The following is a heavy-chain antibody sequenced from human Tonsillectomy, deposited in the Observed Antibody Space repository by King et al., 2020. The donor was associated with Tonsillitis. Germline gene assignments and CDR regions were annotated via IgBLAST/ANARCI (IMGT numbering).Heavy chain of an antibody. J-gene: IGHJ6*02. CDR2: ISYDGSYK. CDR1: GFTFSSYG. D-gene: IGHD3-16*01. Sequence: QLVQSGGGVVQPGRSLRLSCAASGFTFSSYGMHWVRQAPGKGLAWVTVISYDGSYKYYADSVKGRFTISRDNSKNTLYLQMNSLRAEDTAMYYCAKDLGYDGIDVWGQGTTVTVSS. CDR3: AKDLGYDGIDV. V-gene: IGHV3-30*18.